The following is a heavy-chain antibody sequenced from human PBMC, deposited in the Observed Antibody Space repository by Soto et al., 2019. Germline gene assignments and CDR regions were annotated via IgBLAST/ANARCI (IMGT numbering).Heavy chain of an antibody. V-gene: IGHV4-59*08. J-gene: IGHJ6*02. D-gene: IGHD3-9*01. Sequence: SETLSLTCTVSGGSMISYYWSWIRQPPGRGLEWIGFIYYAGSTKYNPSLNSRVTISVDTSKNQFSLTVTSVTAADTAVYYCGRHPPGIYDILTGYMPGPYYYYGMDVWGQGTTVTSP. CDR3: GRHPPGIYDILTGYMPGPYYYYGMDV. CDR2: IYYAGST. CDR1: GGSMISYY.